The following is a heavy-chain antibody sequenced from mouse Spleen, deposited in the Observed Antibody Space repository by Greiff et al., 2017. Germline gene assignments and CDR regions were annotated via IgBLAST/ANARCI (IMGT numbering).Heavy chain of an antibody. V-gene: IGHV5-9-4*01. Sequence: EVQRVESGGGLVKPGGSLKLSCAASGFTFSSYAMSWVRQSPEKRLEWVAEISSGGSYTYYPDTVTGRFTISRDNAKNTLYLEMSSLRSEDTAMYYCARDKDGYPDYWGQGTTLTVSS. CDR2: ISSGGSYT. J-gene: IGHJ2*01. D-gene: IGHD2-3*01. CDR1: GFTFSSYA. CDR3: ARDKDGYPDY.